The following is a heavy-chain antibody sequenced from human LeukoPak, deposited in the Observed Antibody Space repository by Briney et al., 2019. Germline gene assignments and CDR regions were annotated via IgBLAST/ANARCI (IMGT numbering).Heavy chain of an antibody. CDR2: IHPHGIF. D-gene: IGHD1-7*01. CDR1: GGSCDDYY. CDR3: ARGRDRSQAGEL. Sequence: SETLSLTCAVHGGSCDDYYCSWIRQPPGKGLEWIGEIHPHGIFYYNSSLTSRVTISIDTSKSQFSLRLTSVTAADTALYYCARGRDRSQAGELWGQGSLVIVSS. V-gene: IGHV4-34*01. J-gene: IGHJ4*02.